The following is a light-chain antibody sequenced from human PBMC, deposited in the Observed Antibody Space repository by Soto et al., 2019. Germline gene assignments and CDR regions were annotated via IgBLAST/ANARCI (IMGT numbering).Light chain of an antibody. CDR1: QSIRHY. CDR2: GAS. J-gene: IGKJ1*01. V-gene: IGKV1-5*01. Sequence: DIQMTQSPPTLSASVGDRVTITCRASQSIRHYLAWYQQMPGKAPKLLIYGASTLQSGVPSRFSGSGSGTEFSLTISSLQHDDFRTYFCAHHNSYSQTFGQGTKVEIK. CDR3: AHHNSYSQT.